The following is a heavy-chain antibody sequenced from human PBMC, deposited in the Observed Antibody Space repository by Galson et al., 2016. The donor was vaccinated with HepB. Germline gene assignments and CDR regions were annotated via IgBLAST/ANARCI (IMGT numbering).Heavy chain of an antibody. J-gene: IGHJ5*02. Sequence: PALVKPTQTLTLTCTFSGFSLTTSGVCVSWIRQPPGKALEWLATIDWDDGKYYSTSLKTRLTISKDTSDNQVVLTMNNMDPVDTATYYCARMLSSSNWFDPWGQGTLVTVSS. D-gene: IGHD3-16*02. CDR3: ARMLSSSNWFDP. V-gene: IGHV2-70*01. CDR1: GFSLTTSGVC. CDR2: IDWDDGK.